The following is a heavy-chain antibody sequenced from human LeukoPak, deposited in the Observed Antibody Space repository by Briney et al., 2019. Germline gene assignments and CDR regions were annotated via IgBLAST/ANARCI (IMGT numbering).Heavy chain of an antibody. CDR3: ARSSGYMSY. CDR2: IYHSGST. J-gene: IGHJ4*02. D-gene: IGHD3-22*01. V-gene: IGHV4-38-2*02. CDR1: HCSISSNYY. Sequence: PSETLSLTCTVSHCSISSNYYWGWIRQPPGKGLEWIGSIYHSGSTYYNPSLKSRVTISVDTSENQFSLKLTSVTAADTAVYYCARSSGYMSYWGQGTLVTVSS.